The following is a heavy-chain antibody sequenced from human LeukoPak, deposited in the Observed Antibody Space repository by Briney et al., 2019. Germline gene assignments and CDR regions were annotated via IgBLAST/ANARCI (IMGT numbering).Heavy chain of an antibody. CDR1: GFTFTSSA. Sequence: SVMVSCKASGFTFTSSAVQWVRQARGQRLEWIGWIVVGSGNTNYAQKIQERVTITRDMSTSTAYMELSSLRSEDTAVYYCAASRDYSNLQFDYWGQGTLVTVSS. V-gene: IGHV1-58*01. CDR2: IVVGSGNT. CDR3: AASRDYSNLQFDY. D-gene: IGHD4-11*01. J-gene: IGHJ4*02.